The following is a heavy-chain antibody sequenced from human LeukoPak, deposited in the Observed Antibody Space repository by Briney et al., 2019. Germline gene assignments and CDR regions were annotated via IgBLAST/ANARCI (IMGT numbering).Heavy chain of an antibody. CDR3: AKRRSSGWYGGAFDI. Sequence: GRSLRLSCAASGFTFSSYAMHWVRQAPGKGLEWVAVISYDGSNKYYADSVKGRFTISRDNSKNTLYLQMNSLRAEDTAVYYCAKRRSSGWYGGAFDIWGQGTMVTVSS. J-gene: IGHJ3*02. CDR2: ISYDGSNK. D-gene: IGHD6-19*01. V-gene: IGHV3-30-3*02. CDR1: GFTFSSYA.